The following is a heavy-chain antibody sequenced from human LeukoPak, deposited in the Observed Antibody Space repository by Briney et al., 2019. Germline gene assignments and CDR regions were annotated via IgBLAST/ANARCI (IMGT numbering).Heavy chain of an antibody. D-gene: IGHD2-15*01. CDR1: GFTFDDYG. V-gene: IGHV3-20*04. CDR2: INWNGGST. CDR3: ARGYCSGGSCFLFDY. Sequence: PGGSLRLSCAASGFTFDDYGMTWVRQAPGKGLEWVSGINWNGGSTGYADSVKGRFSIPRDTAKNSLYLQMNSLRAEDTALYYCARGYCSGGSCFLFDYWGQGTLVTVSS. J-gene: IGHJ4*02.